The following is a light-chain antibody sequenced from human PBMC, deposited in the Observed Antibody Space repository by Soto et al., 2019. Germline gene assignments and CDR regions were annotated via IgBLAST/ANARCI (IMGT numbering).Light chain of an antibody. CDR3: QQYKT. Sequence: DIQMTQSPSTLSASVGESVTITCRASQSISSWLAWYQQKIGRAPKLLIYKASSLESWVPSRFSGSGSGTEFTLTISSLQPDDFATYYCQQYKTVGQGTKVE. V-gene: IGKV1-5*03. J-gene: IGKJ1*01. CDR1: QSISSW. CDR2: KAS.